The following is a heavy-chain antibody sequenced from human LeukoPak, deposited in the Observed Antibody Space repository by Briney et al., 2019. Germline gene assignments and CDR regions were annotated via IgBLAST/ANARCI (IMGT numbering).Heavy chain of an antibody. Sequence: GGSLRLSCAASGFTFSNYAMSWVRQAPGKGLEWVSGINGNGDSTYYADSVKGRFTISRDNSKNTLYLQMNSLRAEDTAVYYCAKDPTLQLGGAWGQGTLVTVSS. CDR2: INGNGDST. CDR3: AKDPTLQLGGA. CDR1: GFTFSNYA. J-gene: IGHJ5*02. D-gene: IGHD3-16*01. V-gene: IGHV3-23*01.